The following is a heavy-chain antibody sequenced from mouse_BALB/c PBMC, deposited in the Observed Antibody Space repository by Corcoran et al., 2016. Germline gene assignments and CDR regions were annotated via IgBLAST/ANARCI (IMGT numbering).Heavy chain of an antibody. D-gene: IGHD2-3*01. V-gene: IGHV1-18*01. CDR1: GYSFTGYT. Sequence: EVQLQQSGPELVKPGASMKISCKASGYSFTGYTKNWVKQSHGKNLEWIGLINPYNGGTSYNQKFKGKATLPVDKSSSTAYMELLSLTSEDSAVYYCARSLIYDGLYAMDYLGQGTSVTVSS. J-gene: IGHJ4*01. CDR3: ARSLIYDGLYAMDY. CDR2: INPYNGGT.